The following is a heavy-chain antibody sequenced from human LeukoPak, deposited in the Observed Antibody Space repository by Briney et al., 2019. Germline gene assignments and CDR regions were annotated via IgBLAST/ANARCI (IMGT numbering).Heavy chain of an antibody. D-gene: IGHD3-10*01. CDR3: AKSRSGSSNWALRIFDN. V-gene: IGHV3-23*01. J-gene: IGHJ4*02. Sequence: PGGSLRLSCLASGLTFNTYWMHWVRQVPGKGPVWVSSISPGGGTTYYADSVKGRFTISRDNSKNTLYVQMNSLRAEDTAIYYCAKSRSGSSNWALRIFDNWGQGTMVSVSS. CDR1: GLTFNTYW. CDR2: ISPGGGTT.